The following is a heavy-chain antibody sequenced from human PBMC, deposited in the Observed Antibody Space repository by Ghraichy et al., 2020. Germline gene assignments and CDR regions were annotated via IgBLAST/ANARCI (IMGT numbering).Heavy chain of an antibody. Sequence: GGSLRLSCAASGFTFSSYGMHWVRQAPGKGLEWVAVISYDGSNKYYADSVKGRFTISRDNSKNTLYLQMNSLRAEDTAVYYCAKDALFYDFWSGSRPNDAFDIWGQGTMVTVSS. V-gene: IGHV3-30*18. D-gene: IGHD3-3*01. CDR3: AKDALFYDFWSGSRPNDAFDI. J-gene: IGHJ3*02. CDR2: ISYDGSNK. CDR1: GFTFSSYG.